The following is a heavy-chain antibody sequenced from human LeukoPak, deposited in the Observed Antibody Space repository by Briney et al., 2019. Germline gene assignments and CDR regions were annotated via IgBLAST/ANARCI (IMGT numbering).Heavy chain of an antibody. CDR3: ARGSETAKALYYFDH. D-gene: IGHD5-18*01. CDR1: GGSISSGGYY. J-gene: IGHJ4*02. Sequence: SETLSLTCTVSGGSISSGGYYWSWIRQPPGKGLEWIGFIYHTGATYYTPSLKSRVTILVDRSKNQLSLKLSSVTAADTAVYYCARGSETAKALYYFDHWGQGTLVTVSS. V-gene: IGHV4-30-2*01. CDR2: IYHTGAT.